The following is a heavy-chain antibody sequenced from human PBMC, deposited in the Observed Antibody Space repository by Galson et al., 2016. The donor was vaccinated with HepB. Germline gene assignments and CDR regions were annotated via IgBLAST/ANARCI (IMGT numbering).Heavy chain of an antibody. Sequence: SETLSLTCTVSGGSISSYYWSWIRQPPGKGLEWIGYIYYSGSTYYNPSLKSRVTISVDTSKNQFSLKLSSVTAADTAVYYCARDIEYSSSNWFDPWGQGTLVTVSS. J-gene: IGHJ5*02. D-gene: IGHD6-6*01. CDR2: IYYSGST. CDR1: GGSISSYY. CDR3: ARDIEYSSSNWFDP. V-gene: IGHV4-59*01.